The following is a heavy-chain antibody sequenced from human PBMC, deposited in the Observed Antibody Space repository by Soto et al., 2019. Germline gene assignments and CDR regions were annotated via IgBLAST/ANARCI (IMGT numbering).Heavy chain of an antibody. V-gene: IGHV3-30*18. CDR2: ISYDGSNK. Sequence: QVQLVESGGGVVQPGRSLRLSCAASGFTFSSYGMHWVRQAPGKGLEWVAVISYDGSNKYYADSVKGRFTISRDNSKNTLYLQMNSLRAEDTAVYYCAKAGDYYDTLPFDYWGQGTLVTVSS. CDR1: GFTFSSYG. D-gene: IGHD3-22*01. J-gene: IGHJ4*02. CDR3: AKAGDYYDTLPFDY.